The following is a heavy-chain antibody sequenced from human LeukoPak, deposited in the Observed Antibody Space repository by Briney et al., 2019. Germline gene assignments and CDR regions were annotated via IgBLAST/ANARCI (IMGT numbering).Heavy chain of an antibody. D-gene: IGHD3-22*01. CDR1: GFTFSSYG. CDR3: ARAYYYDSSGYYESYSGFDY. Sequence: PGGSLRLSCAASGFTFSSYGMHWVRQAPGKGLEWVAVISYDGSNKYYADSVKGRFTISRDNSKNTLYLQMNSLRAEDTAVYYCARAYYYDSSGYYESYSGFDYWGQGTLVTVSS. CDR2: ISYDGSNK. V-gene: IGHV3-30*03. J-gene: IGHJ4*02.